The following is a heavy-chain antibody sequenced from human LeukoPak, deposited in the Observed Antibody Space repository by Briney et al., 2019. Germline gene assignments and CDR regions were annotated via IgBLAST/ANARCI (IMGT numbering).Heavy chain of an antibody. CDR1: GFTFSNAW. CDR3: TVHVLRYFADY. D-gene: IGHD3-9*01. CDR2: IKSKTDGGTT. V-gene: IGHV3-15*01. Sequence: GGSLRLSCAASGFTFSNAWMSWVRQAPGKGLEWVGRIKSKTDGGTTDYAAPVKGRFTISRDDSKNTLYLQMTSLKTEDTAVYYCTVHVLRYFADYWGQGTLVTVSS. J-gene: IGHJ4*02.